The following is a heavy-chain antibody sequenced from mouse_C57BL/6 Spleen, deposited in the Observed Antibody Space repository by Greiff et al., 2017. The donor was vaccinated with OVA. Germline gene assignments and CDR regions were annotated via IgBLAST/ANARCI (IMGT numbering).Heavy chain of an antibody. CDR2: ISNGSSTI. CDR3: ARPIYYGYDGFAY. CDR1: GFTFSDYG. Sequence: EVKLVESGGGLVKPGGSLKLSCAASGFTFSDYGMHWVRQAPEKGLEWVAYISNGSSTIYYADTVKGRCTISRDNARNTLFLQMTSLGSEDRAMYYCARPIYYGYDGFAYWGQGALVTVST. V-gene: IGHV5-17*01. J-gene: IGHJ3*01. D-gene: IGHD2-2*01.